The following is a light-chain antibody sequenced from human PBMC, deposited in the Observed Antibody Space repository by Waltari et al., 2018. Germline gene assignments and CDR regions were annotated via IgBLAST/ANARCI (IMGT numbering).Light chain of an antibody. V-gene: IGLV1-40*01. CDR1: TSNIGAYS. CDR2: DNN. J-gene: IGLJ2*01. CDR3: QSYDSSLTALL. Sequence: QSVLTQPPSVSGAPGQRVTISCTGSTSNIGAYSVYWYQQLPGMAPKLLIYDNNKRPSGVSDRFSGSRSGVSASLTITGLQTEDEADYYCQSYDSSLTALLFGGGTRLTVL.